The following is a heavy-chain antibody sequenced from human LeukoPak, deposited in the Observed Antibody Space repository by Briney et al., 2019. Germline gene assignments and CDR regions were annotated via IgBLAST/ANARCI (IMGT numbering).Heavy chain of an antibody. CDR1: GFTFSSYA. D-gene: IGHD6-13*01. CDR2: ISYDGSNK. V-gene: IGHV3-30*04. Sequence: GGSLRLSCAASGFTFSSYAMHWVRQAPGKGLEWVAVISYDGSNKYYADSVKGRFTISRDNSKNTLYLQMNSLRAEDTAVYYCARDHYSSSWYSGGVYYYMDVWGKGTSVTVSS. J-gene: IGHJ6*03. CDR3: ARDHYSSSWYSGGVYYYMDV.